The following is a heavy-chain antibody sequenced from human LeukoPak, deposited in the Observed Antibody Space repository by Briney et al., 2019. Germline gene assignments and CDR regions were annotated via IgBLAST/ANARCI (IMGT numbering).Heavy chain of an antibody. Sequence: GESLKISCKGSGYSFTNYWIAWVRQMPGKGLEWVGIINPDDSDTRYSPSFQGQATISADKSTSNAYGQWSSLKASDTAMYYCARQFSASNFDYWGQGTLVTVSS. V-gene: IGHV5-51*01. CDR3: ARQFSASNFDY. CDR1: GYSFTNYW. D-gene: IGHD2-15*01. J-gene: IGHJ4*02. CDR2: INPDDSDT.